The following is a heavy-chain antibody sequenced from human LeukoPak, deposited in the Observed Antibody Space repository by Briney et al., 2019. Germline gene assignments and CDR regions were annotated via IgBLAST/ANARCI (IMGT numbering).Heavy chain of an antibody. V-gene: IGHV3-48*03. CDR1: GFTFSSYE. Sequence: GGSLRLSCAASGFTFSSYEMKWVRQAPGKGLEWVSHISSSGSSIYYADSVKGRLTISRDNSKNTLYLQMNSLRAEDTAVYYCARALLVRNGYNYSPNYFDYWGQGALFSASS. D-gene: IGHD5-24*01. CDR3: ARALLVRNGYNYSPNYFDY. J-gene: IGHJ4*02. CDR2: ISSSGSSI.